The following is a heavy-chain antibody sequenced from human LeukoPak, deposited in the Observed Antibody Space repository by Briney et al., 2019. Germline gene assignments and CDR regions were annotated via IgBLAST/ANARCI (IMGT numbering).Heavy chain of an antibody. D-gene: IGHD3-9*01. CDR2: IDPSDSYT. V-gene: IGHV5-10-1*01. Sequence: GESLKISCKGSGYSFTSYWISWVRQMPGKGLEWMGRIDPSDSYTNYSPSFQGHVTISADKSISTAYLQWSSLKASDTAMYYCARRAPDYGILTGYGVDYFDYWGQGTLVTVSS. CDR3: ARRAPDYGILTGYGVDYFDY. CDR1: GYSFTSYW. J-gene: IGHJ4*02.